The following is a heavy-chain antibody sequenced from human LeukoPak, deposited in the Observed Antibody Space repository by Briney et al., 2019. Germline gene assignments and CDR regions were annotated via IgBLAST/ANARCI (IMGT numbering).Heavy chain of an antibody. D-gene: IGHD6-19*01. CDR2: ISAYNGNT. Sequence: GASVTVSCKASGYSFTSYGISWVRQAPGQGLEWMGWISAYNGNTNYAQKLQGRVTMTTDTSTSTAYMELRSLRSDDTAVYYCARYLYSCGWYLGWFDPWGQGTLVTVSS. CDR3: ARYLYSCGWYLGWFDP. V-gene: IGHV1-18*01. CDR1: GYSFTSYG. J-gene: IGHJ5*02.